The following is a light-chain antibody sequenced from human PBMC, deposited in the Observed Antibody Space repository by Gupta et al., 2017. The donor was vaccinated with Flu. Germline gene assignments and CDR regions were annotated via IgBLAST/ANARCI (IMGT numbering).Light chain of an antibody. CDR3: NSRDSTDNHQAV. V-gene: IGLV3-19*01. Sequence: SSEPTQDPAVSVALGQTVRITCQGDSLRKSYASWYQQKPGQAPVLVIYAKNIRPSGIPDRFSGSSSGNTASLTITGAQAEDEADYYCNSRDSTDNHQAVFGGGTKLTVL. CDR1: SLRKSY. J-gene: IGLJ2*01. CDR2: AKN.